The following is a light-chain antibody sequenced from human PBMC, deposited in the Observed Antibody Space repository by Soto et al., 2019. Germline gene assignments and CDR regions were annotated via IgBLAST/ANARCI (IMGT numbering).Light chain of an antibody. CDR1: QNLGDGR. Sequence: VLTHSPGTLALSPWERATLSCRANQNLGDGRLAWYQQKPGQPPTLLIYDASTRATGIPDRFSGSGSGTDFTLTISRLEPEDFAVYYCQEHASIFGQGTRLEIK. V-gene: IGKV3-20*01. CDR2: DAS. CDR3: QEHASI. J-gene: IGKJ5*01.